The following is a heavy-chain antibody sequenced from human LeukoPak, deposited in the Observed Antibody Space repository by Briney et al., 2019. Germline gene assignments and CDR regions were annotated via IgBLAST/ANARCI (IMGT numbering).Heavy chain of an antibody. CDR1: GFTFSSYG. CDR2: ISYDGSNK. Sequence: GGSLRLSCAASGFTFSSYGMHWVRQAPGKGLEWVAVISYDGSNKYYADSVKGRFTISRDNSKNTLYLQMNSLRAEDTAVYYCRAGDEAIDAFDIWGQGTMVTVSS. D-gene: IGHD3-16*01. CDR3: RAGDEAIDAFDI. V-gene: IGHV3-30*03. J-gene: IGHJ3*02.